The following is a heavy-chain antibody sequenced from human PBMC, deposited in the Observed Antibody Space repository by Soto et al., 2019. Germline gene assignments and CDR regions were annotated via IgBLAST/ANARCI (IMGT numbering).Heavy chain of an antibody. CDR2: IYYSGRT. V-gene: IGHV4-39*01. CDR1: GESISSSSYY. J-gene: IGHJ4*02. CDR3: ARQRTTVVTQAYFDH. Sequence: WETLSLTCIVSGESISSSSYYWGWIRQPPGLGLEWIGSIYYSGRTYYNPSFKSRVTISIDTSKSQFSLKLSSVTATDTAVYYCARQRTTVVTQAYFDHWGQGALVTVSS. D-gene: IGHD2-21*02.